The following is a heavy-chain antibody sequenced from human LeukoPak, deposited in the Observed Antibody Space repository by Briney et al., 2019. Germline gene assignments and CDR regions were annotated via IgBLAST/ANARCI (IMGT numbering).Heavy chain of an antibody. D-gene: IGHD3-9*01. Sequence: GGSLRLSCAASGFTFSRYSMNWVRQAPGKGLEWVSSISSGGIYIYYADSVKGRFTISRDNAKNSLFLRMNSLRAEDTAVHYCASLEYYDILTGDNWFDPWGQGTLVTVPS. CDR2: ISSGGIYI. V-gene: IGHV3-21*01. CDR1: GFTFSRYS. J-gene: IGHJ5*02. CDR3: ASLEYYDILTGDNWFDP.